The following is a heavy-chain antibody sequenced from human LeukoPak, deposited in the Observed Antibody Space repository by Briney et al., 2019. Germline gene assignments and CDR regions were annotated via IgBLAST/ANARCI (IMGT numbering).Heavy chain of an antibody. CDR3: AKDFDYDSSGSFDY. D-gene: IGHD3-22*01. CDR2: ISGSGSKT. J-gene: IGHJ4*02. Sequence: HSGGSLRLSCAASGFTFSSYAMSWVRQAPGKGLEWVSAISGSGSKTYQADSVKGRFTISRDNSKYTLYLQMNSLRVEDTAVYYCAKDFDYDSSGSFDYWGQGTLVTVSS. CDR1: GFTFSSYA. V-gene: IGHV3-23*01.